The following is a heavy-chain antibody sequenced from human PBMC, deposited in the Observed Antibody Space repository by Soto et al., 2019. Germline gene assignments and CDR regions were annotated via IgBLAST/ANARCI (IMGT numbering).Heavy chain of an antibody. CDR2: ISSSSRYI. D-gene: IGHD6-19*01. CDR1: AFTFNTYS. J-gene: IGHJ4*02. Sequence: EVQLVESGGGLVKPGGSLRLSCTASAFTFNTYSMNWVRQAPGKGLEWVSSISSSSRYIYYTDSVKGRVTVSRDNAKNSLYLQMNSLSAEDTAVYYCARDLAAVPGIFDSWGQGTLVTVSS. CDR3: ARDLAAVPGIFDS. V-gene: IGHV3-21*06.